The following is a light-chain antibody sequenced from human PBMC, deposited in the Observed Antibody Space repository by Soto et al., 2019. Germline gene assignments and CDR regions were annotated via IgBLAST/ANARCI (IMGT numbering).Light chain of an antibody. CDR2: EAS. Sequence: DIQMTQSPSTLSASVGDRVTITCRASQSISDLLAWYQQKPGKAPKLLIYEASSLKSGVPSRFSGSGSGTEYILTISSLQPDDFATYYCQQYNGYWTFGQGTKVEIK. J-gene: IGKJ1*01. CDR3: QQYNGYWT. V-gene: IGKV1-5*03. CDR1: QSISDL.